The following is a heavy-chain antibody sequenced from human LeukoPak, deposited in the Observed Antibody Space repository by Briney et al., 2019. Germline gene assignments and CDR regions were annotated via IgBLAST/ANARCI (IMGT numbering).Heavy chain of an antibody. Sequence: SETLSLTCSVSGGSISNYFWTWIRQPPGKGLEWIGYIYSSGSTYYNPSLKSRVTMSVDTSKNRFSLKLSTVTAADTAVYYCARRPTGDPKFDYWGQGTLVTV. CDR1: GGSISNYF. CDR2: IYSSGST. V-gene: IGHV4-59*08. CDR3: ARRPTGDPKFDY. D-gene: IGHD7-27*01. J-gene: IGHJ4*02.